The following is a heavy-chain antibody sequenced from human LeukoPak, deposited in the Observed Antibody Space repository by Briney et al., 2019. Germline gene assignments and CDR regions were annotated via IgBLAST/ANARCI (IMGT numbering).Heavy chain of an antibody. CDR3: ARASRGSDY. D-gene: IGHD3-10*01. J-gene: IGHJ4*02. CDR2: IYYSGST. Sequence: SETLSLTCTVSGGSISSSSYYWGWIRQPPGKGLEWIGSIYYSGSTYYNPSLKSQVTISVDTSKNQFSLKLSSVTAADTAVYYCARASRGSDYWGQGTLVTVSS. CDR1: GGSISSSSYY. V-gene: IGHV4-39*07.